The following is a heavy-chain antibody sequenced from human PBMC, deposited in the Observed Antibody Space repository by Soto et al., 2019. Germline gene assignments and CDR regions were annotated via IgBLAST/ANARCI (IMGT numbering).Heavy chain of an antibody. CDR3: ARAYLAAAGQYNWFDP. CDR2: INPNSGGT. J-gene: IGHJ5*02. V-gene: IGHV1-2*04. Sequence: GASVKVSCKASGYTFTGYYMHWVRQAPGQGLEWMGWINPNSGGTNYAQKSQGWVTMTRDTSISTAYMELSRLRSDDTAVYYCARAYLAAAGQYNWFDPWGQGTLVTVSS. D-gene: IGHD6-13*01. CDR1: GYTFTGYY.